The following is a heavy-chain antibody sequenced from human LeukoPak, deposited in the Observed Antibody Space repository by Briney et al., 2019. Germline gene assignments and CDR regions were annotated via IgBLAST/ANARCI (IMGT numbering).Heavy chain of an antibody. CDR2: ISYDGSNK. J-gene: IGHJ4*02. CDR1: GFTFSSYA. D-gene: IGHD5-18*01. Sequence: GGSLRLSCAASGFTFSSYAMHWVRQAPGKGLEWVAVISYDGSNKYYADSVKGRFTISRDNSKNTLYLQMNSLRAEDTAVYYCARDPDVRDTAMVSIPFDYWGQGTLVTVSS. CDR3: ARDPDVRDTAMVSIPFDY. V-gene: IGHV3-30-3*01.